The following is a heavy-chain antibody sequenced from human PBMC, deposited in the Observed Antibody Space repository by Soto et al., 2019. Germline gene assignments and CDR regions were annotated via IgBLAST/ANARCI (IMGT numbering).Heavy chain of an antibody. D-gene: IGHD3-10*01. Sequence: QVQLQESGPGLVKPSETLSLICTVSGDPITSYFWTWLRQPAGKGLEWIGHVFPGGPTSHNSSLKSRVSMPIDTSKNQFSLTLTSVTAADTAVYYCARTLSGFTYGSRQFYFDYWGQGTLVTVSS. CDR1: GDPITSYF. V-gene: IGHV4-4*07. CDR3: ARTLSGFTYGSRQFYFDY. CDR2: VFPGGPT. J-gene: IGHJ4*02.